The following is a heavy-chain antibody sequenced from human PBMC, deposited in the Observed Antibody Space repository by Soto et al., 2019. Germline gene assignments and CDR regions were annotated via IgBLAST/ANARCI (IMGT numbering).Heavy chain of an antibody. J-gene: IGHJ6*02. Sequence: SVKVSCKASGGTFSSYAISWVLQAPGQGLEWMGGIIPIFGTANYAQKFQGRVTITADESTSTAYMELSSLRSEDTAVYYCAREDGSGSSVKNYYGMDVWGQGTTVTVSS. V-gene: IGHV1-69*13. CDR3: AREDGSGSSVKNYYGMDV. CDR1: GGTFSSYA. D-gene: IGHD3-10*01. CDR2: IIPIFGTA.